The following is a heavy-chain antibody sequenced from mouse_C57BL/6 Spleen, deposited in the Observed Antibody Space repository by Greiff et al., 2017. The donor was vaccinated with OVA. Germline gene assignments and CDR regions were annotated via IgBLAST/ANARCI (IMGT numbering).Heavy chain of an antibody. Sequence: EVQLQQSGPELVKPGASVKISCKASGYTFTDYYMNWVKQSHGKSLEWIGDINPNNGGTSYNQKFKGKATLTVDKSSSTAYMELRSLTSEDSAVYYCARRTVVATRYYAMDYWGQGTSVTVSS. V-gene: IGHV1-26*01. CDR1: GYTFTDYY. J-gene: IGHJ4*01. CDR2: INPNNGGT. CDR3: ARRTVVATRYYAMDY. D-gene: IGHD1-1*01.